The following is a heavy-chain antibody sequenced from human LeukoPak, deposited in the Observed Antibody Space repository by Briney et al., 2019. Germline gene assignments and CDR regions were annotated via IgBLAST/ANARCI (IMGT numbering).Heavy chain of an antibody. Sequence: GRSLRLSCAASGFTFSSYGMHWVRKAPGKGLEWVAVIWYDGSNKYYADSVKGRFTISRDNSKNTLYLQMNSLRAEDTAVYYCAKSHDDSSGYRTDHDAFDIWGQGTMVTVSS. J-gene: IGHJ3*02. CDR2: IWYDGSNK. CDR3: AKSHDDSSGYRTDHDAFDI. D-gene: IGHD3-22*01. V-gene: IGHV3-33*06. CDR1: GFTFSSYG.